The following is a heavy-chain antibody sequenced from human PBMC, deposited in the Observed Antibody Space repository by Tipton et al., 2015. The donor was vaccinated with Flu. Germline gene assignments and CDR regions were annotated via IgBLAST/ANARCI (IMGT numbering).Heavy chain of an antibody. CDR1: GGSIRSSGFY. CDR3: ASLSPNYGGHPSYWYFDL. CDR2: IYHNGDT. D-gene: IGHD4-23*01. J-gene: IGHJ2*01. V-gene: IGHV4-31*03. Sequence: LRLSCTVSGGSIRSSGFYWSWIRQVPGKGLEWIAYIYHNGDTHYNPSLKSRVTISVDTSKNQFSLKLSSVSAAGTAVYYCASLSPNYGGHPSYWYFDLWGRGTLVTVSS.